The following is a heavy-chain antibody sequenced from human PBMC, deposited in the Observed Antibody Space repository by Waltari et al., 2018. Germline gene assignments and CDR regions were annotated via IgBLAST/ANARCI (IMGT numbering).Heavy chain of an antibody. CDR1: GFTVGSTD. Sequence: EVQLVESGGGLIQPGGPLRLSCADSGFTVGSTDMTWVRQAPGKGLEWVSVIYSGGTTYYADSVKGRFTISRDNSKNTVYLQLNSLTVEDTAVYYCAREHYGGGFWGQGTLVTVSS. CDR3: AREHYGGGF. CDR2: IYSGGTT. V-gene: IGHV3-53*01. D-gene: IGHD4-17*01. J-gene: IGHJ4*02.